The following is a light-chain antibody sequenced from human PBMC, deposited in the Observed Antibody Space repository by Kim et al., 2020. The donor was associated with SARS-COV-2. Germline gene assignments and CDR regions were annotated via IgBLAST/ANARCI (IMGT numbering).Light chain of an antibody. CDR3: AAWDDSLNGPV. Sequence: GKRVTISCSGSGTTFRINTVNWYQQGQRPAPKPLIYGNKQRPSGVPDRLSASKSGTSASLAISGPQSEDEADYYCAAWDDSLNGPVFGGGTKLTVL. V-gene: IGLV1-44*01. CDR1: GTTFRINT. CDR2: GNK. J-gene: IGLJ3*02.